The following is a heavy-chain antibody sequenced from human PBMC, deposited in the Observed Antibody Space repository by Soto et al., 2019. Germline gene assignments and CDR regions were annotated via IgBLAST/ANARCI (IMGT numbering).Heavy chain of an antibody. CDR2: IYYTGST. CDR1: GGSISSCGYY. CDR3: ARLSKAQSIPIFGVVISLGMEV. V-gene: IGHV4-31*03. D-gene: IGHD3-3*01. Sequence: FTVSGGSISSCGYYWSWIRQHPVKVLEWIGYIYYTGSTYYNPSLKSRVTISVDTSNNQFSLKLSSVTAADTAVFYCARLSKAQSIPIFGVVISLGMEVWGQGTTDNVSS. J-gene: IGHJ6*02.